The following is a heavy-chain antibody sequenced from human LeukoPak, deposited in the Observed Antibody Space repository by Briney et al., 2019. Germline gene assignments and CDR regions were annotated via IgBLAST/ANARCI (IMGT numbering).Heavy chain of an antibody. Sequence: PGGSLRLSCAASGFTFSSYGMHWVRQAPGKGLEWVAFIRYDGSNKYYADSVKGRFTISRDNSKNTLYLQMNSLRAEDTAVYYCARRIFSVSSLCNWFDPWGQGTLVTVSS. CDR3: ARRIFSVSSLCNWFDP. D-gene: IGHD4-17*01. CDR2: IRYDGSNK. J-gene: IGHJ5*02. V-gene: IGHV3-30*02. CDR1: GFTFSSYG.